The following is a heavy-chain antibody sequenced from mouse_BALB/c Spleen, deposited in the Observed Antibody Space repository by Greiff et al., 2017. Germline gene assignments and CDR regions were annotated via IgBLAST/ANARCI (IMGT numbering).Heavy chain of an antibody. D-gene: IGHD1-1*01. J-gene: IGHJ2*01. Sequence: VQLQQSGAELVRPGTSVKISCKASGYTFTNYWLGWVKQRPGHGLEWIGDIYPGGGYTNYNEKFKGKATLTADTSSSTAYMQLSSLTSEDSAVYFCAREDYYGSSQYYFDYWGQGTTLTVSS. CDR1: GYTFTNYW. V-gene: IGHV1-63*02. CDR2: IYPGGGYT. CDR3: AREDYYGSSQYYFDY.